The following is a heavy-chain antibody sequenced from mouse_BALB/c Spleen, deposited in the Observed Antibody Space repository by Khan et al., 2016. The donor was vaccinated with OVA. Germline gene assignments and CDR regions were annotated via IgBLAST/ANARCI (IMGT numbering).Heavy chain of an antibody. CDR1: GYSITSGSG. V-gene: IGHV3-2*02. CDR3: ARTAKIKY. D-gene: IGHD1-2*01. CDR2: ISYSGST. Sequence: EVQLQESGPGLVKPSQSLSLTCTVTGYSITSGSGWNWIRQFPGNKLEWMGYISYSGSTNYNPSLKSRISITRDTSKNQFFLQLNSVATEHTATYYCARTAKIKYWGRGPTLTVSS. J-gene: IGHJ2*01.